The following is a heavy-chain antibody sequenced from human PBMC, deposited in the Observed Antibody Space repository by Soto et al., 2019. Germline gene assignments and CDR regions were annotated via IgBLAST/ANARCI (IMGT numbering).Heavy chain of an antibody. CDR3: ARVLGNDAFDI. J-gene: IGHJ3*02. CDR2: IYHSGST. Sequence: QVQLQESGPGLVKPSGTLSLTCAVSGGSISSSNWWSWVRQPPGKGLEWIGEIYHSGSTNYNPSLKSRVTLSVDKSKNHFSLKLTSGTAADTAVYYCARVLGNDAFDIWGQGTLVTVSS. V-gene: IGHV4-4*02. CDR1: GGSISSSNW. D-gene: IGHD3-3*02.